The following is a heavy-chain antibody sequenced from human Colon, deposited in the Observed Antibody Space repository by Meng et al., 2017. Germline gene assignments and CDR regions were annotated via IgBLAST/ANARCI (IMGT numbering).Heavy chain of an antibody. CDR2: IYDYGRT. CDR1: GGPFTSGNF. J-gene: IGHJ4*02. D-gene: IGHD1-14*01. CDR3: CGGIAGTSRPLYFDY. V-gene: IGHV4-4*02. Sequence: QVHLHAQGPGLVKPSGTLSLTCTVAGGPFTSGNFWGWVRQTPGKGLEWIGEIYDYGRTNYNPSLMSRVTISIDKSKSQFSLDLSSVIAADTAVYYCCGGIAGTSRPLYFDYWGQGTLVTVSS.